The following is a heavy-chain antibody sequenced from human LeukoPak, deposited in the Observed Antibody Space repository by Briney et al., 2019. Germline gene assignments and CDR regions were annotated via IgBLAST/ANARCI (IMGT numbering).Heavy chain of an antibody. CDR2: INPNSGGT. CDR3: AREVGATINWFDP. Sequence: ASVKVSCKASGYTFTGYYMHCVRQAPGQGLEWMGWINPNSGGTNYAQKFQGRVIMTRDTSISTAYMELSRLRSDDTAVYYCAREVGATINWFDPWGQGTLVTVSS. D-gene: IGHD1-26*01. CDR1: GYTFTGYY. V-gene: IGHV1-2*02. J-gene: IGHJ5*02.